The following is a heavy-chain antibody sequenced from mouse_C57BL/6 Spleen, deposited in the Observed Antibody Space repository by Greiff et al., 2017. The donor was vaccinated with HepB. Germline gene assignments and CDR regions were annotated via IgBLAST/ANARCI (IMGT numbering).Heavy chain of an antibody. J-gene: IGHJ3*01. Sequence: QVQLKESVAELVKPGASVKLSCKASGYTFTEYTIHWVKQRSGQGLEWIGWFYPGSGSIKYNEKFKDKATLTADKSSSTVYMELSRLTSEDSAVYFCARHEEEAYYSTTGGWFAYWGQGTLVTVSA. CDR3: ARHEEEAYYSTTGGWFAY. V-gene: IGHV1-62-2*01. CDR2: FYPGSGSI. D-gene: IGHD2-5*01. CDR1: GYTFTEYT.